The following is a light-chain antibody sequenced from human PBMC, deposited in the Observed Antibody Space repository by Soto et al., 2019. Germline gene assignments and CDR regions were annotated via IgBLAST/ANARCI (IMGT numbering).Light chain of an antibody. CDR3: QVWDSNSDHWV. CDR1: DIGSKS. V-gene: IGLV3-21*02. Sequence: SNELTQPPSVSVAPGQTARITCGGNDIGSKSVHWYQQKPGQAPVLVVYHDSDRPSGIPERFSGSNSGNTATLTISRVEAGDEADYYCQVWDSNSDHWVFGGGTKLTVL. CDR2: HDS. J-gene: IGLJ3*02.